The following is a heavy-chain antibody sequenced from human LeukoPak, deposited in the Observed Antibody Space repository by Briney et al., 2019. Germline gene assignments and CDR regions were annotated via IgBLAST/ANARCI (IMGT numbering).Heavy chain of an antibody. CDR1: GGSFSGYY. CDR2: INHSGST. D-gene: IGHD3-10*01. J-gene: IGHJ5*02. Sequence: PSETLSLTCAVYGGSFSGYYWSWIRQPPGKGLEWIGEINHSGSTNYNPSLKSRVTISVDTSKNQFSLKLSSVTAADTAVYYCARGSYGSGTQPCKWSDPWGQGTLVTVSS. CDR3: ARGSYGSGTQPCKWSDP. V-gene: IGHV4-34*01.